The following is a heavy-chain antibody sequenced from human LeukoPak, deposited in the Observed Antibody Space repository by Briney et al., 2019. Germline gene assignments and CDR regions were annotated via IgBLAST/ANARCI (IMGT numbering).Heavy chain of an antibody. D-gene: IGHD3-22*01. CDR3: AKGLYYYDSSGYWFSH. V-gene: IGHV3-23*01. Sequence: GGSLRLSCAASGFTFSSYAMSWVRQAPGKGLEWVSAISGSGGSTYYADSVKGRFTISRDNSKNTLYLQMNSLRAEDTAVYYCAKGLYYYDSSGYWFSHWGQGTLVTVSS. CDR2: ISGSGGST. CDR1: GFTFSSYA. J-gene: IGHJ4*02.